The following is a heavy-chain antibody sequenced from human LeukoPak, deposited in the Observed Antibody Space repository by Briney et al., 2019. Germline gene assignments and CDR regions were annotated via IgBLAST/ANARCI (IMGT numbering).Heavy chain of an antibody. D-gene: IGHD6-6*01. CDR1: GGSFSGYY. V-gene: IGHV4-34*01. CDR3: ARAYSSSSSVDY. J-gene: IGHJ4*02. Sequence: SETLSLTCAVYGGSFSGYYWSWIRQPPGKGLEWIGEINQSGSTNYNPSLKSRVTISVDTSKNQFSLKLSSVTAADTAVYYCARAYSSSSSVDYWGQGTLVTVSS. CDR2: INQSGST.